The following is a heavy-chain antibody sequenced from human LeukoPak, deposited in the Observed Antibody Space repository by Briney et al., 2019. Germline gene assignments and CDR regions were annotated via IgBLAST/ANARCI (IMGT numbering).Heavy chain of an antibody. Sequence: ASVKVSCKPSRYTFTGYYMHWVRQAPGQGLEWMGWINPNSGGTNYAQKFQGRVTMTRDTSISTAYMELSRLRSDDTAVYYCARDRIRSIAVAGAGLIDYWGQGTLVTVSS. CDR1: RYTFTGYY. J-gene: IGHJ4*02. V-gene: IGHV1-2*02. D-gene: IGHD6-19*01. CDR2: INPNSGGT. CDR3: ARDRIRSIAVAGAGLIDY.